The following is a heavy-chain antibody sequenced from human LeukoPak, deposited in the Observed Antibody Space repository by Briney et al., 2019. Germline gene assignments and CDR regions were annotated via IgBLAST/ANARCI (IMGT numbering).Heavy chain of an antibody. CDR3: ARLPIFGVAPNYYYYYGMDV. V-gene: IGHV4-59*08. CDR2: IYYSGST. CDR1: GGSISSYY. D-gene: IGHD3-3*02. Sequence: SETLSLTCTVSGGSISSYYWSWIRQPPGKGLEWIGYIYYSGSTNSNPSLKSRVTISVDTSKNQFSLKLSSVTAADTAVYYCARLPIFGVAPNYYYYYGMDVWGQGTTVTVSS. J-gene: IGHJ6*02.